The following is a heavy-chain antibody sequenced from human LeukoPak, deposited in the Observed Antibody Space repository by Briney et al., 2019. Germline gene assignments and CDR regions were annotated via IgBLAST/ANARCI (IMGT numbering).Heavy chain of an antibody. J-gene: IGHJ4*02. V-gene: IGHV4-38-2*02. CDR3: VRVPQGRGTTVTPFFDY. CDR2: IYHSGST. D-gene: IGHD4-17*01. CDR1: GYSISSGYY. Sequence: SETLSLTCTVSGYSISSGYYWGWIRQPPGKGLEWIGSIYHSGSTYYNPSLRSRVTISVDTSKNQFSLKLSSVTAADTAVYYCVRVPQGRGTTVTPFFDYWGQGTLVTVSS.